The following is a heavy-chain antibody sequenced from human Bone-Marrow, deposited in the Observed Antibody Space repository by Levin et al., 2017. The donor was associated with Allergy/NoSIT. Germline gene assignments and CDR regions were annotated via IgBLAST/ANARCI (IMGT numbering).Heavy chain of an antibody. CDR1: GGSISSSTW. Sequence: SQTLSLTCTVSGGSISSSTWLSWVRQSPGKGLEWIGEIYHGGRTNYNPSLKSRVSMSVDKSKSQFSLKLSSVTAADTAVYYCARDPLDYGTNSGNYWGQGTLVTVSS. CDR3: ARDPLDYGTNSGNY. J-gene: IGHJ4*02. D-gene: IGHD4-17*01. V-gene: IGHV4-4*02. CDR2: IYHGGRT.